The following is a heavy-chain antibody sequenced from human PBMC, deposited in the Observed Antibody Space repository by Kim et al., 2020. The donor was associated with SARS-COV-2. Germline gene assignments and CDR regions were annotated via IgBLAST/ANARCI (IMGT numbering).Heavy chain of an antibody. D-gene: IGHD3-3*01. CDR1: GGSFSGYP. CDR2: INHSGST. CDR3: ARGRAGVVPAPVLGLGPHYEYYIMDV. V-gene: IGHV4-34*01. J-gene: IGHJ6*02. Sequence: SETLSLTCAVYGGSFSGYPWTWIRQPPGKGLEWIGEINHSGSTNYNPSLQSRVSISIDTSKNQFSLRLRSVTAADTAVYYCARGRAGVVPAPVLGLGPHYEYYIMDVWGRGTTVTVSS.